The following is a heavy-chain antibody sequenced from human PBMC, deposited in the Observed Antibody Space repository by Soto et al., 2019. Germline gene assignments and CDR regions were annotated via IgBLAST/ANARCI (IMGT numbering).Heavy chain of an antibody. D-gene: IGHD2-15*01. J-gene: IGHJ6*02. CDR1: GFTFNNYG. Sequence: GGSLRLSCAASGFTFNNYGMNWVRQAPGKGLEWVAIISNDGSNKYYIESVRGRFTISRDNSKNMLFLQMNSLRVEDTAVYFCTKDGRFDSDGSLYYYYGMDVWGQGTTVTVSS. CDR2: ISNDGSNK. CDR3: TKDGRFDSDGSLYYYYGMDV. V-gene: IGHV3-30*18.